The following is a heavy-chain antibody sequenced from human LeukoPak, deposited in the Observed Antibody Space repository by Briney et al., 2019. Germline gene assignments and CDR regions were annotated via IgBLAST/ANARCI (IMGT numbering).Heavy chain of an antibody. CDR2: IYYSGST. CDR1: GGSISSYY. V-gene: IGHV4-59*01. J-gene: IGHJ5*02. D-gene: IGHD2/OR15-2a*01. CDR3: ARVVIEEQADWFDP. Sequence: SETLSLTCPVSGGSISSYYWSWIRQPPGKGLEWIGYIYYSGSTNYNPSLKSRVTISVDTSKNQFSLKLSSVTAADTAVYYCARVVIEEQADWFDPWGQGTLVTVSS.